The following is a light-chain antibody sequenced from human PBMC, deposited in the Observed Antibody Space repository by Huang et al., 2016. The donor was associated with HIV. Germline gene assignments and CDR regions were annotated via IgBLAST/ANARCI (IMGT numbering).Light chain of an antibody. CDR1: QSISNNNY. CDR3: QQYDGSPLT. CDR2: GAS. V-gene: IGKV3-20*01. Sequence: DIVLTQSPGTLSLSPGEGATLSCRASQSISNNNYLAWYQHKPGQAPRLLIYGASKSATGIPDMFTGSGSGTDFTLTISRLEPGDFAMYYCQQYDGSPLTFGGGTKVEIK. J-gene: IGKJ4*01.